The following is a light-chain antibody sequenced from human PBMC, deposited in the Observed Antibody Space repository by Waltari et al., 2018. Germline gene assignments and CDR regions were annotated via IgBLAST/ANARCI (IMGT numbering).Light chain of an antibody. Sequence: DIQMTQSPSSLSASVGDRVTITCRASQTITTYLNWYLQKPGKAPELLIYGASTLQSRAPSRFGGSGSGTDVTLTISSLQPEDFATYYCQQSFNTPFAFGPGTKLDIK. V-gene: IGKV1-39*01. J-gene: IGKJ3*01. CDR1: QTITTY. CDR3: QQSFNTPFA. CDR2: GAS.